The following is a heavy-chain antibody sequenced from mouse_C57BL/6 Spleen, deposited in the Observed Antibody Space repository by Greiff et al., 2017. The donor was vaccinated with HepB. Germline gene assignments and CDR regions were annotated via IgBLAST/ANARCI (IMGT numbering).Heavy chain of an antibody. CDR1: GFTFSSYA. Sequence: EVKVVESGEGLVKPGGSLKLSCAASGFTFSSYAMSWVRQTPEKRLEWVAYISSGGDYIYYADTVKGRFTISRDNARNTLYLQMSSLKSEDTAMYYCTRDSVGDYYGSPFAYWGQGTLVTVSA. V-gene: IGHV5-9-1*02. CDR3: TRDSVGDYYGSPFAY. J-gene: IGHJ3*01. D-gene: IGHD1-1*01. CDR2: ISSGGDYI.